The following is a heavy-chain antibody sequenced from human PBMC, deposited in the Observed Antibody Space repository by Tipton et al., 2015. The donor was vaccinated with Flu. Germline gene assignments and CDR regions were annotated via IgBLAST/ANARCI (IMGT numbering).Heavy chain of an antibody. CDR2: VYYSGST. Sequence: TLSLTCTVSGGSISSSSYYWGWIRQPPGKGLEWIGSVYYSGSTYYNPSLKSRVTISVDTSKNQFSLKLSSVTAADTAVHYCARAPIVVVVAAWRESIPSWFDPWGQGTLVTVSS. CDR3: ARAPIVVVVAAWRESIPSWFDP. CDR1: GGSISSSSYY. D-gene: IGHD2-15*01. V-gene: IGHV4-39*07. J-gene: IGHJ5*02.